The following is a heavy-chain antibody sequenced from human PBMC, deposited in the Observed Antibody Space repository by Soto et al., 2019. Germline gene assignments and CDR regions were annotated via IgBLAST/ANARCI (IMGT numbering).Heavy chain of an antibody. CDR1: GFTLSSYV. V-gene: IGHV3-30-3*01. J-gene: IGHJ3*01. D-gene: IGHD6-19*01. Sequence: QVQLVESGGGVVQPGRSLRLYCAASGFTLSSYVMHWVRQAPGKGLEWVARISYAGNDNYYADSVKGRFTISRDNSKKTLYLQMTILRADDTAVYYCARDRQQWLEPAGGALPFWGQGTMVIVSS. CDR2: ISYAGNDN. CDR3: ARDRQQWLEPAGGALPF.